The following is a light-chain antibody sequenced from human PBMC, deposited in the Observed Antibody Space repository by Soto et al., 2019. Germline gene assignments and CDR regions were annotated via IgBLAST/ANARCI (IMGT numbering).Light chain of an antibody. V-gene: IGKV1-13*02. CDR3: QHFKSFPIT. CDR2: ESS. J-gene: IGKJ5*01. CDR1: QGISTL. Sequence: ALPLTPSPSSLSASVGGRVTIPFLASQGISTLLAWYQQKPGKAPKVLIYESSLLQSGVPSRFSGSGSGTDFTLTISSLKNEDFATYYCQHFKSFPITFGQGTRLEIK.